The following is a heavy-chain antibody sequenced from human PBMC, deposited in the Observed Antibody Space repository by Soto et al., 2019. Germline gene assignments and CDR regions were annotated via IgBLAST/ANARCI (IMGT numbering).Heavy chain of an antibody. CDR3: AKRTSMSGNYYFDY. Sequence: EVPLVESGGGLVQPGGSLRLSCAASGFTFSSYWMHWVRQAPGKGLVWVARINSDGSSISYADSVKGRFTISRDNAKNTQYLQMNSLRAEDTAVYYCAKRTSMSGNYYFDYWGQGILVTVSS. CDR2: INSDGSSI. J-gene: IGHJ4*02. D-gene: IGHD3-10*01. V-gene: IGHV3-74*01. CDR1: GFTFSSYW.